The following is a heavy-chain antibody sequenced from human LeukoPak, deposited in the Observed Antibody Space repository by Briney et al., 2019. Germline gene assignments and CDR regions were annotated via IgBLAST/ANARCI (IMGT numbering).Heavy chain of an antibody. Sequence: SETLSLTCAVYGVSFSGYYWSWIRQPPGKGLEWIGEINHSGSTNYNPSLKSRVTISVDTSKNQFSLKLSSVTAADTAVYYCARGYGDPAHDYWGQGTLVTVSS. D-gene: IGHD4-17*01. CDR2: INHSGST. CDR3: ARGYGDPAHDY. CDR1: GVSFSGYY. J-gene: IGHJ4*02. V-gene: IGHV4-34*01.